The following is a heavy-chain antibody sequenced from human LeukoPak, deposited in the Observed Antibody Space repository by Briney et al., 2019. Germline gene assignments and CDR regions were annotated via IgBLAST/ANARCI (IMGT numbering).Heavy chain of an antibody. V-gene: IGHV3-48*03. CDR1: GFTFSSYE. Sequence: GGSLRLSCAASGFTFSSYEMNWVRQAPGKGLEWVSYISSSGSTIYYADSVKGRFTISRDNAKNSLYLQMNSLRAEDTGVYYCARTGRGYDFWSGSYYYMDVWGKGTRSPSP. CDR2: ISSSGSTI. J-gene: IGHJ6*03. CDR3: ARTGRGYDFWSGSYYYMDV. D-gene: IGHD3-3*01.